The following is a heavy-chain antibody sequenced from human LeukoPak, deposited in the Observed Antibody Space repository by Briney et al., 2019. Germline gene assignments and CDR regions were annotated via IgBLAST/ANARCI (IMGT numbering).Heavy chain of an antibody. V-gene: IGHV3-30*18. CDR3: AQDACGGSCYSFDS. D-gene: IGHD2-15*01. Sequence: GGSLRLSCAASGFTFSSYDMHWARQAPGKGLEWVALISYDGSNYHYADSVKGRFTVSRDNSKNTLYLQMNSLRPEDTAVCYCAQDACGGSCYSFDSWGQGTLVTVSS. CDR1: GFTFSSYD. J-gene: IGHJ4*02. CDR2: ISYDGSNY.